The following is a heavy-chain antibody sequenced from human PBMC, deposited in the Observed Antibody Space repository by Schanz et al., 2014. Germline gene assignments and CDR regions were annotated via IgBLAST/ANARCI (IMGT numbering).Heavy chain of an antibody. Sequence: QVQLVQSGAEVKKPGASVKVSCKASGYTFTSYYMHWVRQAPGQGLEWMGGFHHEDGDTVYAQKFQGRVIMTDDTSTDTAYVDLSRLTSEDTGVYYCAGDGEAAAGCDYWGQGTLVTVSS. J-gene: IGHJ4*02. D-gene: IGHD6-13*01. V-gene: IGHV1-24*01. CDR1: GYTFTSYY. CDR3: AGDGEAAAGCDY. CDR2: FHHEDGDT.